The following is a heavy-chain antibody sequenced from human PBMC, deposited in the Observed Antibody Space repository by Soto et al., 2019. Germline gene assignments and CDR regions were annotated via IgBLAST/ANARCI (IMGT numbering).Heavy chain of an antibody. Sequence: GGSLRLSCAASGFTFSSYGMHWVRQAPGKGLEWVAVISYDGSNKYYADSVKGRFTISRDNSKNTLYLQMNSLRAEDTAVYYCAKNYDSSGYYGDFDYWGQGTLVTVSS. D-gene: IGHD3-22*01. V-gene: IGHV3-30*18. CDR1: GFTFSSYG. CDR2: ISYDGSNK. CDR3: AKNYDSSGYYGDFDY. J-gene: IGHJ4*02.